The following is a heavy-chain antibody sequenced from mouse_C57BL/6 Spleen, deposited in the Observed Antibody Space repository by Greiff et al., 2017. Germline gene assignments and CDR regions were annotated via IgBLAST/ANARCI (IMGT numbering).Heavy chain of an antibody. V-gene: IGHV1-7*01. CDR3: AGSFYGCSLDY. CDR2: INPCSGYT. J-gene: IGHJ2*01. D-gene: IGHD1-1*01. CDR1: GYTFTSYW. Sequence: VQLQQSGAELAKPGDSVMLSCKASGYTFTSYWMHWVKQRPGPGLEWIGYINPCSGYTKYNQKFQDKATLTADKSSSTAYMLLSSLTYEDSAVYYCAGSFYGCSLDYWGQGTTLTVSS.